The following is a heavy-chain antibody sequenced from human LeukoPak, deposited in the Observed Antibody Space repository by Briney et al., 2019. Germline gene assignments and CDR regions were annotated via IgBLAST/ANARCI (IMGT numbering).Heavy chain of an antibody. CDR3: ARGPIAAAVNLWYYYGMDV. CDR2: INHSGST. D-gene: IGHD6-13*01. CDR1: GGSFSGYY. Sequence: SETLSLTCAVYGGSFSGYYWSWIRQPPGKGLEWIGEINHSGSTNYNPSLKSRVTISVDTSKNQFSLKPSSVTAADTAVYYCARGPIAAAVNLWYYYGMDVWGQGTTVTVSS. V-gene: IGHV4-34*01. J-gene: IGHJ6*02.